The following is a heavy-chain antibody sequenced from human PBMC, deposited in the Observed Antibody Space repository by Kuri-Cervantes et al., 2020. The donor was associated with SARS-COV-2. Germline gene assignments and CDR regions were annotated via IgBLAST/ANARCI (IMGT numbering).Heavy chain of an antibody. CDR2: INHSGST. Sequence: GSLRLSCAVYGESFSGYYWSWIRQPPGKGLEWIGEINHSGSTNYNPSLKSRVTISVDTSKNQFSLKLSSVTAADTAVYYCARGPTPRSRNYYGMDVWGQGTTVTVSS. J-gene: IGHJ6*02. CDR3: ARGPTPRSRNYYGMDV. V-gene: IGHV4-34*01. CDR1: GESFSGYY.